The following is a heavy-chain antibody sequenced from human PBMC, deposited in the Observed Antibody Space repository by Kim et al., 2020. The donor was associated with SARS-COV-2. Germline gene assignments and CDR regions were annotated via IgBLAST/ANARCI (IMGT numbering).Heavy chain of an antibody. CDR3: SRGTYYGSGSYLDYYYYRMDV. CDR2: IYYSGST. Sequence: SETLSLTCIVSGGSISSSNNYRGWIRQPPGKGLEWIGSIYYSGSTNYNPSLKSRVTISVDTSKNQFSLKLSSVTAADTAVYFCSRGTYYGSGSYLDYYYYRMDVWGQGTTVTVSS. J-gene: IGHJ6*02. V-gene: IGHV4-39*07. D-gene: IGHD3-10*01. CDR1: GGSISSSNNY.